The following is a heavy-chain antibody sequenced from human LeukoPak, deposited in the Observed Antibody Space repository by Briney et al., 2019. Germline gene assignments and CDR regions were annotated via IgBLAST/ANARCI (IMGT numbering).Heavy chain of an antibody. V-gene: IGHV4-34*01. CDR1: GGSFSGFY. CDR3: ARGLRLRYYDILTGYPSYDY. CDR2: INHSGST. J-gene: IGHJ4*02. D-gene: IGHD3-9*01. Sequence: SETLSLTCSVYGGSFSGFYWNWIRQPPGKGLEWIGEINHSGSTNYNPSLKSRVTISVDTSKNQFSLKLSSVTAADTAVYYCARGLRLRYYDILTGYPSYDYWGQGTLVTVSS.